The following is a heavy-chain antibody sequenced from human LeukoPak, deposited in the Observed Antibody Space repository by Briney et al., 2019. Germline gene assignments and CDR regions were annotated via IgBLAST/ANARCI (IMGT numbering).Heavy chain of an antibody. V-gene: IGHV1-46*01. CDR1: GYTFASYY. J-gene: IGHJ4*02. Sequence: ASVRVSSKASGYTFASYYMHCVRQAPGQRLEWRGIINLSGGSTSYAQRFQGRVTMTRDMSTSTVYMELSSLRPEDTAVYYCARASGSYYAGATDFDYWGQGTLVTVSS. CDR2: INLSGGST. D-gene: IGHD1-26*01. CDR3: ARASGSYYAGATDFDY.